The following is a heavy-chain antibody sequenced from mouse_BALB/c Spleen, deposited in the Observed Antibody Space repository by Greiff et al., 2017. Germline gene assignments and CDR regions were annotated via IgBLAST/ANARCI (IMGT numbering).Heavy chain of an antibody. CDR2: ISNGGGST. D-gene: IGHD2-4*01. V-gene: IGHV5-12-2*01. CDR3: ARGGYDYEYYFDY. J-gene: IGHJ2*01. Sequence: EVKLVESGGGLVQPGGSLKLSCAASGFTFSSYTMSWVRQTPEKRLEWVAYISNGGGSTYYPDTVKGRFTISRDNAKNTLYLQMSSLKSEDTAMYYCARGGYDYEYYFDYWGQGTTLTVSS. CDR1: GFTFSSYT.